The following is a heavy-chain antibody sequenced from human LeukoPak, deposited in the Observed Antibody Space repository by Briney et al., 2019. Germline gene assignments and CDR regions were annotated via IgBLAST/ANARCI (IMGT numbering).Heavy chain of an antibody. J-gene: IGHJ5*02. V-gene: IGHV4-59*06. Sequence: SETLSLTCTVSGGSISSYYWSWIRQHPGKGLEWIGYIYYSGSTYYNPSLKSRVTISVDTSKNQFSLKLSSVTAADTAVYYCARGYCSGGSCYSDEYWFDPWGQGTLVTVSS. CDR3: ARGYCSGGSCYSDEYWFDP. CDR1: GGSISSYY. D-gene: IGHD2-15*01. CDR2: IYYSGST.